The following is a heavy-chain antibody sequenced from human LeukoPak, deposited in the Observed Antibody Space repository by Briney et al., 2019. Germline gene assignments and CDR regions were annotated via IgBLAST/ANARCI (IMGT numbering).Heavy chain of an antibody. CDR2: ISHDGSNK. Sequence: PGGSPRLSCAASGFTFSNYGMHWVRQAPGKGLEWVAGISHDGSNKFYADSVEGRFTISRDNSKNTLYLQMNSLRAEDTAVYYCAKVHYYDSSGYLEYWGQGTLVTVSS. CDR3: AKVHYYDSSGYLEY. V-gene: IGHV3-30*18. D-gene: IGHD3-22*01. J-gene: IGHJ4*02. CDR1: GFTFSNYG.